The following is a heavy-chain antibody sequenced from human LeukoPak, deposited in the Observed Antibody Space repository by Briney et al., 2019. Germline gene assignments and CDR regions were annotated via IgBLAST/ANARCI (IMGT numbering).Heavy chain of an antibody. D-gene: IGHD2-15*01. CDR3: ARKSVAATPRDIVYQYSYMDV. CDR2: ISTNTGNP. J-gene: IGHJ6*03. V-gene: IGHV7-4-1*02. CDR1: GYTFTSYA. Sequence: GASVKVCCKSSGYTFTSYAMNWVRQAPGQGLEWMGWISTNTGNPTYAQGFTGRFVFSLDTSVSTAYLQISSLKAEDTAVYYCARKSVAATPRDIVYQYSYMDVWGKGTTVTVSS.